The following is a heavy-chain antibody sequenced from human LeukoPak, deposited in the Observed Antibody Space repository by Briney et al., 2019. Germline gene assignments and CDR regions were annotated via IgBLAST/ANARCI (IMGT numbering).Heavy chain of an antibody. CDR3: AKDGRDYDYVWGSYRPPY. CDR2: VSSNGAKT. J-gene: IGHJ4*02. D-gene: IGHD3-16*02. V-gene: IGHV3-23*01. Sequence: GGSLRLSCAASGFTFADAWMNWVRQAPGKGLEWVSAVSSNGAKTYYADSVKGRFTISRDNYKNMVFLQMNSLRAEDTAVYYCAKDGRDYDYVWGSYRPPYWGQGTLVTVSS. CDR1: GFTFADAW.